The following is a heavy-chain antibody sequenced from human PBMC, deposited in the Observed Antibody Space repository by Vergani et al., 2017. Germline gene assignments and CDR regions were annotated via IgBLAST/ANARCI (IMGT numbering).Heavy chain of an antibody. CDR2: ISYDGSNK. V-gene: IGHV3-30-3*01. J-gene: IGHJ4*02. CDR3: ANIPGVWFGDREGGFDY. Sequence: QVQLVESGGGVVQPGRSLRLSCAASGFTFRSYAMHWVRQAPGKGLEWVAVISYDGSNKYYADSVKGRFTISRDNSKNTLSLQMNSLRPEDTALYYCANIPGVWFGDREGGFDYWGRGTLVTVSS. CDR1: GFTFRSYA. D-gene: IGHD3-10*01.